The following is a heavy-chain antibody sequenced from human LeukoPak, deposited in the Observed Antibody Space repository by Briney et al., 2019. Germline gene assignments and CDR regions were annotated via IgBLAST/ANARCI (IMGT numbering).Heavy chain of an antibody. CDR3: ARVRDSSGYYGLLDY. CDR1: GGSISSDY. CDR2: IYYSGST. J-gene: IGHJ4*02. D-gene: IGHD3-22*01. Sequence: SETLSLTCTVSGGSISSDYWSWIRQPPGRGLEWIGYIYYSGSTNYNPSLKSRVTISVDTSKNQFSLKLSSVTAADTAVSYCARVRDSSGYYGLLDYWGQGTLVTVSS. V-gene: IGHV4-59*01.